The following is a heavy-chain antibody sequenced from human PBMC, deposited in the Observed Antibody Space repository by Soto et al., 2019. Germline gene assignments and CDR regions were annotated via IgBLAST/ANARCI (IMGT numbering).Heavy chain of an antibody. V-gene: IGHV2-5*02. CDR1: GFSLNTREVG. D-gene: IGHD2-2*01. CDR3: AHITWPTRSAFDV. CDR2: IYWDNDK. Sequence: QITLKESGPTLVKPTQTLTLTCTFSGFSLNTREVGVAWIRQPPGKALEWVAFIYWDNDKRYSPALKSRLTITKDTSRSQVVLTMTNVDPVDTATYFCAHITWPTRSAFDVWGPGTLVTVSS. J-gene: IGHJ3*01.